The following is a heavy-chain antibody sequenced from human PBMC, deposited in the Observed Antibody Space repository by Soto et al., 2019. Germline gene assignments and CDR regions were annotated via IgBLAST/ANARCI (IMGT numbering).Heavy chain of an antibody. CDR3: ARVCSSSWFWEGDWFDP. J-gene: IGHJ5*02. V-gene: IGHV4-39*01. D-gene: IGHD6-13*01. CDR1: GGSISSSSYY. CDR2: IYYSVST. Sequence: SETLSLSCTVCGGSISSSSYYWGWIRQPPGKGLEWIGSIYYSVSTYYNPSLKSRVTISVDTSKNQFSLTLSSVTAADTAVYYCARVCSSSWFWEGDWFDPWGKGTLVTVSS.